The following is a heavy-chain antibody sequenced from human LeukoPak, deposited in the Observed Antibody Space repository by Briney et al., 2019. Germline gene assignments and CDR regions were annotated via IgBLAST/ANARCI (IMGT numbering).Heavy chain of an antibody. CDR3: SRGRTGDDFWTGYANGDAFDI. J-gene: IGHJ3*02. CDR2: MNPNSGNA. V-gene: IGHV1-8*01. Sequence: GASVKVSCKASGYTFTSYDINWVRQATGQGLEWMGWMNPNSGNAGYAQKFQGRVTMTRNTSISTAYTELSSLRSEGPAQDYRSRGRTGDDFWTGYANGDAFDIWGQGTMVTVSS. D-gene: IGHD3/OR15-3a*01. CDR1: GYTFTSYD.